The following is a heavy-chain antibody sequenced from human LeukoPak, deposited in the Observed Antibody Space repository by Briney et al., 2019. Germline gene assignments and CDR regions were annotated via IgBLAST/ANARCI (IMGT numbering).Heavy chain of an antibody. J-gene: IGHJ6*02. CDR1: GGSISSYY. CDR2: IYTSGST. CDR3: ARDHITHGMDV. D-gene: IGHD2-21*01. Sequence: SETLSLTCTVAGGSISSYYWSWIRQPAGKGLEWIGRIYTSGSTNYNPSLKGRVTMSVDTSKNQFSLKLSSVTAADTAVYYCARDHITHGMDVWGQGTTVTVSS. V-gene: IGHV4-4*07.